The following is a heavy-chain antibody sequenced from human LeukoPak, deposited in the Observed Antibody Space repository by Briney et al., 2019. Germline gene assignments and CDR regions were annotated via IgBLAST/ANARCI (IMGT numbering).Heavy chain of an antibody. CDR3: ARDGEELWYRDDAFDI. D-gene: IGHD5-18*01. Sequence: PSETLSLTCTVSGGSISSGSYYWSWIRQPAGKGLEWIGRIYTSGSTNYNPSLKSRVTISVDKSKNQFSLKLSSVTAADTAVYYCARDGEELWYRDDAFDIWGQGTMVTVSS. CDR2: IYTSGST. CDR1: GGSISSGSYY. V-gene: IGHV4-61*02. J-gene: IGHJ3*02.